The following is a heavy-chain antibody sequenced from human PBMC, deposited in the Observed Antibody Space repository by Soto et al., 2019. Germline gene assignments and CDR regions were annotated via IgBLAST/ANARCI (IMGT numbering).Heavy chain of an antibody. CDR1: GGSISSSSYY. V-gene: IGHV4-39*01. CDR2: IYYSGST. CDR3: ARGTEDIVVVPAAPGPPGSNWFDP. J-gene: IGHJ5*02. D-gene: IGHD2-2*01. Sequence: SETLSLTCTVSGGSISSSSYYWGWIRQPPGKGLEWIGSIYYSGSTYYNPSLKSRVTISVDTSKNQFSLKLSSVTAADTAVYYCARGTEDIVVVPAAPGPPGSNWFDPWGQGTLVTVSS.